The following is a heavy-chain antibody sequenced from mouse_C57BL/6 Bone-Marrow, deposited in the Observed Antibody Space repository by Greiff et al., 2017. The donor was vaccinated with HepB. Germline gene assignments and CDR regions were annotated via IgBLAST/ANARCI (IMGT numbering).Heavy chain of an antibody. Sequence: DVQLVESGGGLVKPGGSLKLSCAASGFTFSDYGMHWVRQAPEKGLEWVAYISSGSSTIYYADTVKGRFTISRDNAKNTLFLQMTSLRSEDTAMYYCARIPTGAMDYWGQGTSVTVSS. CDR1: GFTFSDYG. CDR2: ISSGSSTI. CDR3: ARIPTGAMDY. D-gene: IGHD1-1*01. J-gene: IGHJ4*01. V-gene: IGHV5-17*01.